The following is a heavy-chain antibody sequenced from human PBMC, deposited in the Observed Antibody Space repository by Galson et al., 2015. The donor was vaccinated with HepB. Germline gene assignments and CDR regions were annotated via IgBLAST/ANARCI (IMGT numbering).Heavy chain of an antibody. CDR3: ARVKSGDDAFDI. CDR2: ISYDGSKK. Sequence: SLRLSCAASGFSFRSYAMHWVRQAPGKGLEWVGAISYDGSKKYYVDSVKGRFTISRDNSRSTLYLQVNSLRIEDTAVYYCARVKSGDDAFDIWGPGTMVTVSS. D-gene: IGHD7-27*01. J-gene: IGHJ3*02. CDR1: GFSFRSYA. V-gene: IGHV3-30*04.